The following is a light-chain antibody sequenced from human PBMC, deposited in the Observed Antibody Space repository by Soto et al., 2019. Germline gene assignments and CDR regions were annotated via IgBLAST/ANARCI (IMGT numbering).Light chain of an antibody. CDR3: QQYNSYAVA. CDR1: QSISNW. Sequence: DIQMTQSPSTLPASVGDRVTITCRASQSISNWLAWYQQKPGPAPKLLIYRASTLASGVPSRFSGSGSGTDFTLTISSLQPDDFAIYYCQQYNSYAVAFGQGTKVDIK. CDR2: RAS. J-gene: IGKJ1*01. V-gene: IGKV1-5*01.